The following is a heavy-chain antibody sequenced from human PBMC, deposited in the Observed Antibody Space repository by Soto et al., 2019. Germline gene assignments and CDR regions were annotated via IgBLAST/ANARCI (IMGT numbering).Heavy chain of an antibody. J-gene: IGHJ3*02. D-gene: IGHD2-21*02. V-gene: IGHV4-4*02. Sequence: XWWSWVRQSPGKGLEWMGEIYHSGSAHYNPSLKSRATISLDKSKNQFSLRLTSVTAADTAVYYCARVPGVVVSADDAFDIWGPGTRVIVSS. CDR1: XW. CDR3: ARVPGVVVSADDAFDI. CDR2: IYHSGSA.